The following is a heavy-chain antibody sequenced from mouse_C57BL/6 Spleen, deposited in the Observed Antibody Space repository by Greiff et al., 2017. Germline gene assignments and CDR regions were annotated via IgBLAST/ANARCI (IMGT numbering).Heavy chain of an antibody. CDR2: IYPRSGNT. J-gene: IGHJ2*01. V-gene: IGHV1-81*01. Sequence: QVQLQQSGAELARPGASVKLSCKASGYTFTSYGISWVKQRTGQGLEWIGEIYPRSGNTYYNEKFKGKATLTADKSSSTAYMELRSLTSEDSAVYFCAPSTVVDYWGQGTTLTVSS. CDR1: GYTFTSYG. CDR3: APSTVVDY. D-gene: IGHD1-1*01.